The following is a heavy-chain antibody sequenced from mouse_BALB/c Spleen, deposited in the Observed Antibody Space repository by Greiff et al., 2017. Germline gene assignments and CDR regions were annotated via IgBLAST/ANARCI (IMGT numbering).Heavy chain of an antibody. CDR2: ISYSGST. J-gene: IGHJ2*01. CDR3: ARSPYGNCYFDY. Sequence: EVQLQESGPGLVKPSQSLSLTCTVTGYSITSDYAWNWIRQFPGNKLEWMGYISYSGSTSYNPSLKSRISITRDTSKNQFFLQLNSVTTEDTATYYCARSPYGNCYFDYWGQGTTHTVSS. CDR1: GYSITSDYA. V-gene: IGHV3-2*02. D-gene: IGHD2-1*01.